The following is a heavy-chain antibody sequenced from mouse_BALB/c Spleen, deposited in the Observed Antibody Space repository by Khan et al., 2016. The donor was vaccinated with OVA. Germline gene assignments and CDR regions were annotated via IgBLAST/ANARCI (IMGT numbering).Heavy chain of an antibody. V-gene: IGHV9-3-1*01. CDR2: INTYTGEP. D-gene: IGHD2-1*01. Sequence: QIQLVQSGPELKKPGETVKISCKASGYTFTNYGMNWVKQAPGKGLKWMGWINTYTGEPTYADDFKGRFAFSLETSASTAYLEINNRKNEDTATYISARSSGNYRFVYWGQGTLVTVSA. CDR1: GYTFTNYG. J-gene: IGHJ3*01. CDR3: ARSSGNYRFVY.